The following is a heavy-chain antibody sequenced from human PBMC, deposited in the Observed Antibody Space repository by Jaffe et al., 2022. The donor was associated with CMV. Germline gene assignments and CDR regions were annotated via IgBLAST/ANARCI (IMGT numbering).Heavy chain of an antibody. CDR2: IIPILGIA. Sequence: QVQLVQSGAEVKKPGSSVKVSCKASGGTFSSYAISWVRQAPGQGLEWMGRIIPILGIANYAQKFQGRVTITADKSTSTAYMELSSLRSEDTAVYYCARERAGFGNSSSWYFDNNWFDPWGQGTLVTVSS. D-gene: IGHD6-13*01. V-gene: IGHV1-69*09. CDR3: ARERAGFGNSSSWYFDNNWFDP. J-gene: IGHJ5*02. CDR1: GGTFSSYA.